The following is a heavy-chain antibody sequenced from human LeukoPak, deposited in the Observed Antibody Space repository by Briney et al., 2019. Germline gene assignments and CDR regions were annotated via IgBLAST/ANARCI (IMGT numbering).Heavy chain of an antibody. CDR3: ARGSYSGYDRHFDY. J-gene: IGHJ4*02. CDR2: IYHSGST. CDR1: GVSISRYY. Sequence: SETLSLTCTVSGVSISRYYWSWIRQPPGKGLEWIGYIYHSGSTNYNPSLKSRATISVDTSKNQFSLKLSSVTAADTAVYYCARGSYSGYDRHFDYWGQGTLVTVSS. D-gene: IGHD5-12*01. V-gene: IGHV4-59*12.